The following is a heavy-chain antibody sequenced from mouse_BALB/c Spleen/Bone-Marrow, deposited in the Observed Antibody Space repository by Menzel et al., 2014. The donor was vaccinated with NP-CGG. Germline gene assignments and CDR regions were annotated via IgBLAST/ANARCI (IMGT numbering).Heavy chain of an antibody. J-gene: IGHJ4*01. CDR1: GYTFTDFA. V-gene: IGHV1S137*01. CDR2: ISPYYVDG. D-gene: IGHD1-1*01. Sequence: VQLQQSGAALVRPGVSVKISCKGLGYTFTDFAIHWVKQSHTKSLEWIGVISPYYVDGGYNQKFKGKATMTIDRSSSPAYMELAEPASVTSDIYYCARGGTSGLRYYAMDYLGQGTSVTVSS. CDR3: ARGGTSGLRYYAMDY.